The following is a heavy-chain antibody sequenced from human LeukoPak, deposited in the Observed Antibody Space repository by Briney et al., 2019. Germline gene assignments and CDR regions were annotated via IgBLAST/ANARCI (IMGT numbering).Heavy chain of an antibody. CDR2: ISYDGSNK. Sequence: GGSLRLSCAASGFTFSSYWMSWVRQAPGKGLEWVAVISYDGSNKYYADSVKGRFTISRDNSKNTLYLQMNSLRAEDTAVYYCAREADSSSSFRYWGQGTLVTVSS. D-gene: IGHD6-6*01. CDR3: AREADSSSSFRY. J-gene: IGHJ4*02. V-gene: IGHV3-30*01. CDR1: GFTFSSYW.